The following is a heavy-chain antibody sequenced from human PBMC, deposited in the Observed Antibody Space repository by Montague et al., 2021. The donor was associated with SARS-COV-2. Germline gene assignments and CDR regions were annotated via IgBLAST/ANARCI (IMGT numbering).Heavy chain of an antibody. Sequence: SETLSLTCSVSGGSMINNYWSWIRQPPGKGLEWMGYIYYTGSTDXNPSLESRATLSIDTSKNEFSLKLTSVTAADAAVYYCARGGGRLQYSYYYGTDVWGQGTTVTVSS. V-gene: IGHV4-59*01. CDR2: IYYTGST. CDR1: GGSMINNY. CDR3: ARGGGRLQYSYYYGTDV. J-gene: IGHJ6*02. D-gene: IGHD5-12*01.